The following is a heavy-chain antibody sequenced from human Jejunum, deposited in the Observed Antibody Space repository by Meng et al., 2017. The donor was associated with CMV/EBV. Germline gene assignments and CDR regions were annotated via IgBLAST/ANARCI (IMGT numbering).Heavy chain of an antibody. CDR1: GGSIRNDQW. V-gene: IGHV4-4*02. CDR3: TTLYGDSIS. D-gene: IGHD4-17*01. J-gene: IGHJ4*02. CDR2: IYHSGRT. Sequence: HVQLADAGPGVVTPSGTLSLTCDVSGGSIRNDQWWSWVRQAPGKGLEWIGEIYHSGRTNYNPSVKSRVSMSVDKSQNHFSLRLSSVTAADTAVYYCTTLYGDSISWGQGTLVTVSS.